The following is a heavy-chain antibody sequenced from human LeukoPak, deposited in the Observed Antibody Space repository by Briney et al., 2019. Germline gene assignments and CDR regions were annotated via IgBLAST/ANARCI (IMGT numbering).Heavy chain of an antibody. CDR2: INPNSGGT. D-gene: IGHD2-15*01. Sequence: ASVKVSCKASGYTFTGYYMHWVRQAPGQGLGWMGWINPNSGGTNYAQKFQGRVTMTRDTSISTAYMELSRLRSDDTAVYYCARVLRYCSGGSCYDYWGQGTLVTVSS. V-gene: IGHV1-2*02. CDR1: GYTFTGYY. CDR3: ARVLRYCSGGSCYDY. J-gene: IGHJ4*02.